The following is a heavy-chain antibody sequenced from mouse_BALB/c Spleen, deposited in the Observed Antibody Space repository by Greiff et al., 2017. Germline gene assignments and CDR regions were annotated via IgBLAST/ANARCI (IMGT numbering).Heavy chain of an antibody. D-gene: IGHD2-2*01. CDR2: INSNGGST. J-gene: IGHJ4*01. CDR3: ARELLWLRRGGTSYAMDY. Sequence: EVMLVESGGGLVQPGGSLKLSCAASGFTFSSYGMSWVRQTPDKRLELVATINSNGGSTYYPDSVKGRFTISRDNARNILYLQMSSLRSEDTAMYYCARELLWLRRGGTSYAMDYWGQGTSVTVSS. V-gene: IGHV5-6-3*01. CDR1: GFTFSSYG.